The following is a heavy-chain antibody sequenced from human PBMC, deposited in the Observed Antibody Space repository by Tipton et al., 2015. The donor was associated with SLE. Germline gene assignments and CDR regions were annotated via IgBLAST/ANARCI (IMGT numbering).Heavy chain of an antibody. V-gene: IGHV1-3*01. CDR1: GYTFTSYA. Sequence: QLVQSGPEVKKPGASVKVSCKASGYTFTSYAMHWVRQDPGQRLEWMGWINAGNGNTKYSQKFQGRVTITRDTSASTAYMELSSLRSEDTAVYYCAGASITIFGVVNESAFDIWGQGTMVTVSS. CDR2: INAGNGNT. J-gene: IGHJ3*02. D-gene: IGHD3-3*01. CDR3: AGASITIFGVVNESAFDI.